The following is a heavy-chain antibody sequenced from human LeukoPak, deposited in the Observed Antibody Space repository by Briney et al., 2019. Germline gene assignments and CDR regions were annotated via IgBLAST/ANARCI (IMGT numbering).Heavy chain of an antibody. J-gene: IGHJ4*02. Sequence: ASVKVSCKASGGTFSSYAISWVRQAPGQGLEWMGRIIPILGIANYAQKFQGRVTITADKSTSTAYMELSSLRSEDTAVYYCARDHPSGTVDYWGQGTLVTVSP. CDR3: ARDHPSGTVDY. CDR1: GGTFSSYA. D-gene: IGHD1-26*01. CDR2: IIPILGIA. V-gene: IGHV1-69*04.